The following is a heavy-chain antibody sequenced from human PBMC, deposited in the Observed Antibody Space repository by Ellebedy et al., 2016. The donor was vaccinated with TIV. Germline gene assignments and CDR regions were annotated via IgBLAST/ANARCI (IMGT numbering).Heavy chain of an antibody. Sequence: GGSLRLXXAASGFTFSDYYMSWIRQAPGKGLEWISYISNSSDYTNYADSVKGRFSISRDNAKNSFYLQMNSLSAEDTAVYYCARAPCHTIICYLQYYFDYWGQGTLVTVSS. D-gene: IGHD3-22*01. J-gene: IGHJ4*02. V-gene: IGHV3-11*06. CDR1: GFTFSDYY. CDR2: ISNSSDYT. CDR3: ARAPCHTIICYLQYYFDY.